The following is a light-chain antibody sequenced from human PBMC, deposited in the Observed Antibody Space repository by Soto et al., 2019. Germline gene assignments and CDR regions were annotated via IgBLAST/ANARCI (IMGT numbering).Light chain of an antibody. J-gene: IGKJ5*01. Sequence: EIVLTQSPATLSLPPGERATLSCRASQSVSSYLAWYQQKPGKAHRLLIYDASNRATGIPARFSGSGSGTDFTLTISSLEPEDFAVYYCQQRSNWPLITFGQGTRLEIK. CDR2: DAS. V-gene: IGKV3-11*01. CDR1: QSVSSY. CDR3: QQRSNWPLIT.